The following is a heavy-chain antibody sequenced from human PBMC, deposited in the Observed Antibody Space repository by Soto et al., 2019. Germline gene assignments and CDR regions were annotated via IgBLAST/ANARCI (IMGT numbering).Heavy chain of an antibody. CDR2: ISYDGSNK. Sequence: GGSLRLSCAASGFTFSSYGMHWVRQAPGKGLEWVAVISYDGSNKYYADSVKGRFTISRDNSKNTLYLQMNSLRAEDTAVYYCAKDLSALLWFGEENYYYYYGMDVWGQGTTVTVSS. CDR1: GFTFSSYG. V-gene: IGHV3-30*18. CDR3: AKDLSALLWFGEENYYYYYGMDV. J-gene: IGHJ6*02. D-gene: IGHD3-10*01.